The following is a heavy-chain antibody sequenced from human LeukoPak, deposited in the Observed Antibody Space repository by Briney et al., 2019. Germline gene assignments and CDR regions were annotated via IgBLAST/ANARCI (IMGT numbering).Heavy chain of an antibody. CDR3: ARHGVLPYIYYFDY. V-gene: IGHV4-59*08. CDR2: IYYSGST. J-gene: IGHJ4*02. CDR1: GGSISSYY. Sequence: PSETLSLTCTVSGGSISSYYWSWIRQPPGKGLEWIGYIYYSGSTNYNPSLKSRVTISVDTSKNQFSLKLSSVTAADTAVYYCARHGVLPYIYYFDYWGQGTLVTVSS. D-gene: IGHD2-8*01.